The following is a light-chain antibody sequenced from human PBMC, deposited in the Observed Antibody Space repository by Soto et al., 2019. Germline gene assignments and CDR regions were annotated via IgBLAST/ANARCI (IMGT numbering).Light chain of an antibody. CDR2: EVS. V-gene: IGLV2-14*01. CDR1: SSDLGDYNF. CDR3: TSYTSSGTLV. J-gene: IGLJ1*01. Sequence: QSVLTQPASVSGSPGRSITISCTGTSSDLGDYNFVSWYQQHPGKAPKVMIYEVSNRPSGVSDRFSGSKSGYTASLTISGLQAEDEADYYCTSYTSSGTLVFGTGTKLTVL.